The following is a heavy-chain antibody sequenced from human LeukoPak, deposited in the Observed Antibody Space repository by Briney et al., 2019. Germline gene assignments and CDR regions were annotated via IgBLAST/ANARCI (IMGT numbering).Heavy chain of an antibody. CDR2: IWYDASNK. V-gene: IGHV3-30*02. Sequence: GVSLRLSCATSGFTFRNYGMHWVRQSPGKGLEWVAFIWYDASNKYYADSVRGRFTISRDSSKKTLYLQMNSLRAEDTAVYYCATDRATSYLDYWGQGTLVTVSS. J-gene: IGHJ4*02. CDR1: GFTFRNYG. CDR3: ATDRATSYLDY.